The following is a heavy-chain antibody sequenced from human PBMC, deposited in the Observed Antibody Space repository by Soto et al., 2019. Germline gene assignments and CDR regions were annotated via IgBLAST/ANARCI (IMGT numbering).Heavy chain of an antibody. CDR2: INVYNGKT. V-gene: IGHV1-3*01. CDR3: VRDGYCSGGSCSMALYFGP. CDR1: GYIFALYS. D-gene: IGHD2-15*01. J-gene: IGHJ4*02. Sequence: GASVKVSCKASGYIFALYSMHWVRQAPGQSPEWLGWINVYNGKTKYSQRLQGRITIARDTSASTVYTELDSLKSEDTSLYYCVRDGYCSGGSCSMALYFGPWGQGTLVTVSS.